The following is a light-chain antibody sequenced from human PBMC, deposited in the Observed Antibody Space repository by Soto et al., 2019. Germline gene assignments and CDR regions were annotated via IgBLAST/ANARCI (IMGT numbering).Light chain of an antibody. Sequence: QSALTQPPSASGSPGQSVTISCTGTSSDVGRYNFVSWYQQHPGKVPKLMIYEVTKRPSGVPDRFSGSKSGNTASLTVSGLQAEDEDYYYCCSSAGANIFFGTGTKLTVL. J-gene: IGLJ1*01. CDR3: CSSAGANIF. CDR1: SSDVGRYNF. V-gene: IGLV2-8*01. CDR2: EVT.